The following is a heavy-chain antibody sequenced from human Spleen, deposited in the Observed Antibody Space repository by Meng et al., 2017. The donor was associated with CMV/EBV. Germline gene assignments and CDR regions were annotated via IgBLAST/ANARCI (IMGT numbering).Heavy chain of an antibody. V-gene: IGHV3-30*04. CDR2: ISSDGSNK. Sequence: GESLKISXAASGFTFSGYVMHWVRQAPGKGLEWVAVISSDGSNKYYADSVKGRFSISRDKSTNTLYLQMNSLRPEDTAVYYCARGSYYNVATGFDYWGQGTLVTVSS. CDR1: GFTFSGYV. J-gene: IGHJ4*02. CDR3: ARGSYYNVATGFDY. D-gene: IGHD3-10*01.